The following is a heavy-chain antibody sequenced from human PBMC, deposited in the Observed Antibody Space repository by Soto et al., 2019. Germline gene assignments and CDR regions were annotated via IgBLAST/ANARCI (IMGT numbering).Heavy chain of an antibody. CDR3: ARDWEHQQGLEYSSLSARGAPRHGGHTWFDP. D-gene: IGHD6-6*01. CDR2: TYYRSKLYN. V-gene: IGHV6-1*01. CDR1: VDSVSSDSAA. J-gene: IGHJ5*02. Sequence: SQTLSLTCAISVDSVSSDSAAWDLISQSPSRGLEWLGRTYYRSKLYNDYAVSVKSRITINPDTSKNQFSLRLNSVTPEDTAVYYCARDWEHQQGLEYSSLSARGAPRHGGHTWFDPWGQGTMVTVSS.